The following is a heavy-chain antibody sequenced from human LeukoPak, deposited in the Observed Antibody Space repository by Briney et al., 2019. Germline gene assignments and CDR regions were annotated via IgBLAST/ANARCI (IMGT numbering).Heavy chain of an antibody. CDR1: GYSLSSFW. D-gene: IGHD2-21*02. CDR2: VYPGDSDT. J-gene: IGHJ3*02. CDR3: ARRNPLTQDAFDI. Sequence: GESLKISRKGSGYSLSSFWIGRVRQMPEKSLEWMGIVYPGDSDTTYSPSFQGQVTISADKSISTAYLQWSSLKASDTAMYYCARRNPLTQDAFDIWGQGTMVTVSS. V-gene: IGHV5-51*01.